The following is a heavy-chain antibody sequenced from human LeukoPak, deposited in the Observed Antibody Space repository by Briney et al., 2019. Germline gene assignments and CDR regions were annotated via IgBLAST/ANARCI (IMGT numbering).Heavy chain of an antibody. V-gene: IGHV3-30-3*01. CDR2: ISYDGSNK. J-gene: IGHJ4*02. CDR1: GFTFHSYA. Sequence: PGGSLRLSCAASGFTFHSYAMHWVRQAPGKGLEGVAVISYDGSNKYYADSVKRRFTISRDNAQNTLYLQMNSLRAEDTAVYYCARDTSGGYSFDYWGQGTLVTVSS. CDR3: ARDTSGGYSFDY. D-gene: IGHD6-13*01.